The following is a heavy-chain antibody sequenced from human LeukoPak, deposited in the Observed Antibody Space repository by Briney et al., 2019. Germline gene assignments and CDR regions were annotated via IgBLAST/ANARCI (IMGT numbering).Heavy chain of an antibody. CDR2: INHSGST. CDR3: ASHGGIAARNFDY. J-gene: IGHJ4*02. D-gene: IGHD6-13*01. Sequence: SETLSLTCAVYGGSFSGYYWSWIRQPPGKGLEWIGEINHSGSTNYNPSLKSRVTISVDTSKNQFSLKLSSVTAADTAVYYCASHGGIAARNFDYWGQGTLVTVSS. V-gene: IGHV4-34*01. CDR1: GGSFSGYY.